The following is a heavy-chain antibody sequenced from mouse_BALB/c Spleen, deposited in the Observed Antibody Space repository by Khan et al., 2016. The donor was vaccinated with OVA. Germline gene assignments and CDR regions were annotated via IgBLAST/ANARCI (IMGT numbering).Heavy chain of an antibody. Sequence: VELVESGPGLVAPSPSLSITCTVSGFSLTNYGVHWVRQPPGQGLEWLGVIWPGGNTNYISPLISSVSIKKDNSTCQVFFKRNSLQKDDTAIDYCAREASTYYYGYRTMDYWGQGTSVTVSS. CDR1: GFSLTNYG. V-gene: IGHV2-9*02. J-gene: IGHJ4*01. CDR3: AREASTYYYGYRTMDY. D-gene: IGHD1-2*01. CDR2: IWPGGNT.